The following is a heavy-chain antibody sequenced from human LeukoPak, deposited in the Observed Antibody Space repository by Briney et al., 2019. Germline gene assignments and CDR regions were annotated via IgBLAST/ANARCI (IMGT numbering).Heavy chain of an antibody. CDR2: MNPNSGNT. V-gene: IGHV1-8*01. CDR3: ARGVYYDFWSGYYSPQEDYYYYYMDV. D-gene: IGHD3-3*01. CDR1: GYTFTSHD. Sequence: ASVKVSCKASGYTFTSHDINWVRQATGQGLEWMGWMNPNSGNTGYAQKFQGRVTMTRNTSISTAYMELSSLRSEDTAVYYCARGVYYDFWSGYYSPQEDYYYYYMDVWGKGTTVTVSS. J-gene: IGHJ6*03.